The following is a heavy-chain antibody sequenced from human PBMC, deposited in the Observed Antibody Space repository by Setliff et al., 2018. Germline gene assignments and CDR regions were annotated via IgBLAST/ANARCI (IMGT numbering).Heavy chain of an antibody. CDR3: ARDDTYDFWGGHGHLDS. CDR1: GGSVNSGYDN. V-gene: IGHV4-61*10. J-gene: IGHJ4*02. D-gene: IGHD3-3*01. Sequence: PSETLSLTCTVSGGSVNSGYDNWNWLRQPAGKGLEWIGHINRRGSTNFSPSLKSRVTISLDKSKNQFSLELSSVTAADTAVYYCARDDTYDFWGGHGHLDSWGQGILVTVSS. CDR2: INRRGST.